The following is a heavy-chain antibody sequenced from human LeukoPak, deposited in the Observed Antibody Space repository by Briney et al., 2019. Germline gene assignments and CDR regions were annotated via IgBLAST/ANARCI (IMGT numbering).Heavy chain of an antibody. V-gene: IGHV1-2*02. CDR1: GYTFTGYY. D-gene: IGHD3-22*01. CDR3: AREVYYDSSGYLDY. Sequence: ASVKVSCKASGYTFTGYYMHWVRQAPGQGLEWMGWINPNSGGTNYAQKFQGRVTMTGDTSISTAYMELSRLRSDDTAVYYCAREVYYDSSGYLDYWGQGTLVTVSS. J-gene: IGHJ4*02. CDR2: INPNSGGT.